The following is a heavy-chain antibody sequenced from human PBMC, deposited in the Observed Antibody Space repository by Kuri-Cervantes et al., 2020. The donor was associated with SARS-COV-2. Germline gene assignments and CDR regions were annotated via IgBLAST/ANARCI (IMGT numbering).Heavy chain of an antibody. J-gene: IGHJ3*02. D-gene: IGHD3-10*01. CDR2: INHSGST. CDR3: ASMGGADI. CDR1: GGSFSGYY. Sequence: SETLSLTCAVYGGSFSGYYWSWIRQPPGKGLGWIGEINHSGSTNYNPSLKSRVTISVDTSKNQFSLKLSSVTAADTAVYYCASMGGADIWGQGTMVTVSS. V-gene: IGHV4-34*01.